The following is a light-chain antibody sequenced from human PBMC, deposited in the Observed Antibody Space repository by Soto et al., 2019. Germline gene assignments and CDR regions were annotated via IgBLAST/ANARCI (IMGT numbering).Light chain of an antibody. V-gene: IGLV1-47*02. CDR1: SSNIGTTF. J-gene: IGLJ2*01. CDR2: SNN. CDR3: AAWDDSLSGVI. Sequence: QSVLTQPPSASGTPGQRVTSTCSGSSSNIGTTFVYWYQQLPGTAPKLLIYSNNQRPSGVPDRFSGSKSGTSASLAISGLWSEDEADYYCAAWDDSLSGVIFGGGTKLTVL.